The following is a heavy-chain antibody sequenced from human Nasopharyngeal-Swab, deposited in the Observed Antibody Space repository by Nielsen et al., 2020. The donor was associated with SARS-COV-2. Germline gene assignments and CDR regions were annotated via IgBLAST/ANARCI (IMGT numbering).Heavy chain of an antibody. CDR1: GYTFTGYY. CDR3: ARDRGDSGSLNWFDP. J-gene: IGHJ5*02. Sequence: ASVQVSCNASGYTFTGYYMHWVRQAPGQGLEWMGWINPNSGGTNYAQKFQGRVTMTRDTSISTAYMELSRLRSDDTAVYYCARDRGDSGSLNWFDPWGQGTLVTVSS. V-gene: IGHV1-2*02. CDR2: INPNSGGT. D-gene: IGHD1-26*01.